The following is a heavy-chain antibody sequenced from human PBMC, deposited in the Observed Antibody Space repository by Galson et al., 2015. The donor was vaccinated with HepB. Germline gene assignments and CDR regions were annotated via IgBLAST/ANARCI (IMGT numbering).Heavy chain of an antibody. J-gene: IGHJ4*02. CDR3: ARYSSTMAFDY. V-gene: IGHV1-46*01. CDR2: INPSGDSA. CDR1: GYTFTSHY. Sequence: SVKVSCKASGYTFTSHYMFWVRQAPGQGLEWMGLINPSGDSATYSQKFQGTVTMTRDTSTSTVYMELSSLRSEDTAVYYCARYSSTMAFDYWGQGTLVTVSS. D-gene: IGHD2-2*01.